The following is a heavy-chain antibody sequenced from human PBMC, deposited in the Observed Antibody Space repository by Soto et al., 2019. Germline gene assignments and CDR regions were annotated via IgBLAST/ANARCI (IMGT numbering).Heavy chain of an antibody. CDR3: ERARATVTTERALGY. CDR2: TSAYNGDS. J-gene: IGHJ4*02. CDR1: GYTFYSYD. Sequence: ASVKVSCKTSGYTFYSYDITWVRQAPGQGLEWMGTTSAYNGDSNFAQNLQGRVTMTIDKSTATAYMDLKNLTSDDTAVYYCERARATVTTERALGYWGQGTLVTVSS. V-gene: IGHV1-18*01. D-gene: IGHD4-17*01.